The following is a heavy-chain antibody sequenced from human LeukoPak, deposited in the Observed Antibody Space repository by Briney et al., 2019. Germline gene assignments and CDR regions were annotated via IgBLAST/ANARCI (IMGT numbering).Heavy chain of an antibody. D-gene: IGHD3-10*01. CDR2: IKSKISGGTT. J-gene: IGHJ3*01. V-gene: IGHV3-15*01. Sequence: GGSLRLSCAASGFTFSNAWMYWVRQAPGKGLEWAGRIKSKISGGTTDYAAPVKGRFTISRDDSKNTLYLQMNSLKTEDTAVYYCTTDAPYYYGSGTKTDAFDLWGQGTMVTVSS. CDR1: GFTFSNAW. CDR3: TTDAPYYYGSGTKTDAFDL.